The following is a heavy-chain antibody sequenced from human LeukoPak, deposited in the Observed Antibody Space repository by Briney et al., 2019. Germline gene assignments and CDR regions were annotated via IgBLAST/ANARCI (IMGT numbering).Heavy chain of an antibody. J-gene: IGHJ4*02. Sequence: AETLSLTCTVSGVSLSSDYWSWIRQPPGKGLEWIGSIYYSGSTNYNPSLKSRVTISVDTSKNQFSLKLSSVTAADTAVYYCARQKDSGTYPFDYWGQGTLVTVSS. CDR3: ARQKDSGTYPFDY. V-gene: IGHV4-59*08. CDR1: GVSLSSDY. CDR2: IYYSGST. D-gene: IGHD1-26*01.